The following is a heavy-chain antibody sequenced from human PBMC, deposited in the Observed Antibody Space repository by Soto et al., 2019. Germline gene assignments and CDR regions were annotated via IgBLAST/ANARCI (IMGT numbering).Heavy chain of an antibody. CDR2: IWYDGSNK. Sequence: QVRLVESGGGVVQPGRSLRLSCAASGFTFSSYGMHWVRQAPGKGLEWVAVIWYDGSNKYYADSVKGRFTISRDNSKNTLYLQMNSLRAEDTAVYYCARDSQWLASAYYYGMDVWGQGTTVTVSS. D-gene: IGHD6-19*01. CDR3: ARDSQWLASAYYYGMDV. V-gene: IGHV3-33*01. J-gene: IGHJ6*02. CDR1: GFTFSSYG.